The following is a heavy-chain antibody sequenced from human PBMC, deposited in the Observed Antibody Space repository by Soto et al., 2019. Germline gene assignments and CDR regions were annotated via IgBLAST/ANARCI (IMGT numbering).Heavy chain of an antibody. V-gene: IGHV3-48*02. Sequence: EVQRVESGGGLVKPGGSLRLSCVASGFTFGSYSMAWVRQAPGQGPEWVPYIKSSSTDIYYADSVTGRFTISRDNDKNSLHLQMDSLRDDDTAVYYCARVDYNDRSAIFGYWGQGTLVTVSS. J-gene: IGHJ4*02. CDR2: IKSSSTDI. CDR3: ARVDYNDRSAIFGY. D-gene: IGHD3-22*01. CDR1: GFTFGSYS.